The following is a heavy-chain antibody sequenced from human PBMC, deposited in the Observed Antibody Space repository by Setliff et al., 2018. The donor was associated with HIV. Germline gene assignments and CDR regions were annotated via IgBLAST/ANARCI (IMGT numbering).Heavy chain of an antibody. CDR3: ARHRHTAAGTLDAFDI. CDR2: IHPVDSDT. D-gene: IGHD6-13*01. V-gene: IGHV5-51*01. J-gene: IGHJ3*02. CDR1: GYSFTSNW. Sequence: GESLKISCKGSGYSFTSNWIGWVRQMPGKGLEWMGIIHPVDSDTRHNPSFQGQVTSSADKSISTAYLQWSTLKASDTVIYYCARHRHTAAGTLDAFDIWGQGTVVTVSS.